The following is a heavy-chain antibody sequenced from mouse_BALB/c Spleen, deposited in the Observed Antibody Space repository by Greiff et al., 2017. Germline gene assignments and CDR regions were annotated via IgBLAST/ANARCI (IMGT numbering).Heavy chain of an antibody. CDR3: AKRGITTARYFDV. CDR2: ISYSGST. CDR1: GYSITSDYA. D-gene: IGHD1-2*01. Sequence: EVKLEESGPGLVKPSQSLSITCTVTGYSITSDYAWNWIRQFPGNKLEWMGYISYSGSTSYNPSLKSRISITRDTSKNQFFLQLNSVTTEDTATYDCAKRGITTARYFDVWGAGTTVTVSS. V-gene: IGHV3-2*02. J-gene: IGHJ1*01.